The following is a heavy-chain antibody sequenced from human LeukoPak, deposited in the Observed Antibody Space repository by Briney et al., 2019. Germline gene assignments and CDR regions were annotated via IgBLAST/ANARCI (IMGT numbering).Heavy chain of an antibody. Sequence: KPSETLSLTCSAPGASITGYFWNSVRQHPENRLHWIGYVSHTGATTSNPTLKSRVSITIDTSKSQISLTMTSVTAADSALYYCARDRRGSFYTFDLWGPGTIVSVS. V-gene: IGHV4-59*01. CDR3: ARDRRGSFYTFDL. D-gene: IGHD1-26*01. J-gene: IGHJ3*01. CDR1: GASITGYF. CDR2: VSHTGAT.